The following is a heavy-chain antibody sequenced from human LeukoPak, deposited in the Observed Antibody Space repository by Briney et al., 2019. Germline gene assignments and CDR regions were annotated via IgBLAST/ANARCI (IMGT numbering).Heavy chain of an antibody. Sequence: GGSLRLSCTASGFTFSSYGMNWVRQAPGKGLEWVAVISYVGSNKYYADYVKGRFTITRDNSKNTLYMQMNSLRSEDTAVYYCAKDLDSSDWRPGRVFDYWGQGTLVTVCS. J-gene: IGHJ4*02. V-gene: IGHV3-30*18. CDR2: ISYVGSNK. D-gene: IGHD6-19*01. CDR1: GFTFSSYG. CDR3: AKDLDSSDWRPGRVFDY.